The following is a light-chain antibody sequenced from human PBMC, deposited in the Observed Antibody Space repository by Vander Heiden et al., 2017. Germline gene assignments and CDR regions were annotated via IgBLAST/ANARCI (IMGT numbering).Light chain of an antibody. J-gene: IGLJ2*01. Sequence: QSALTQPHSVSGSPGQSVTISCTGTSSDVGDYNYVSWYQQHPGKAPKLMIYDVIRRPSGVPDRFSGSKSGNTASLTIAGLQVEDEADYFRCSYAGSYTVIFGGGTKLTVL. V-gene: IGLV2-11*01. CDR1: SSDVGDYNY. CDR2: DVI. CDR3: CSYAGSYTVI.